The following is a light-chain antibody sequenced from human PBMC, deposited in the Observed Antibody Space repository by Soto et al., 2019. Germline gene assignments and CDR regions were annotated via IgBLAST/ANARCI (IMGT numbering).Light chain of an antibody. J-gene: IGKJ5*01. CDR1: QSRGSNF. Sequence: EIVLTQSPGTLSLSPGARXTLXCQTSQSRGSNFLAWYQHKPGQAPRLLIYASSNRATGIPDRFSGSASGTDFTLTINRLEPEDFAVYYCQLYGISPHFGQGTRLEIK. CDR2: ASS. V-gene: IGKV3-20*01. CDR3: QLYGISPH.